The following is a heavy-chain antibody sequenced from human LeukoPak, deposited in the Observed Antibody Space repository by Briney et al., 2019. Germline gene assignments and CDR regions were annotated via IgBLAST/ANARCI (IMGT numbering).Heavy chain of an antibody. Sequence: ASVKVSCKASGYTFTSYYMHWVRQAPGQGLEWMGIINPSGGSTSYAQKFQGRVTMTRDTSTSTVYMELSSLRSEDTAVYYCVRSIVVVPAAFYYYYMDVWGKGTTVTVSS. D-gene: IGHD2-2*01. J-gene: IGHJ6*03. CDR2: INPSGGST. CDR1: GYTFTSYY. CDR3: VRSIVVVPAAFYYYYMDV. V-gene: IGHV1-46*01.